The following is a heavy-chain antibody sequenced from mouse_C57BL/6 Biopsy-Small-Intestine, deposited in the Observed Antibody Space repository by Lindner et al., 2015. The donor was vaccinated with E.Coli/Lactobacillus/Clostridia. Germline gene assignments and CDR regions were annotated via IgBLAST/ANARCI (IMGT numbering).Heavy chain of an antibody. CDR3: ATDGYCTGATCYTGSQDY. D-gene: IGHD2-12*01. Sequence: SVKVVLQGFWLHVYLVMVSTGWRQGPGQGLEWMGWISANNGNTFYAQKFRGRVTLTTDTSTSTAYMELRSLRSDDTAVYYCATDGYCTGATCYTGSQDYWGQGTLVTVSS. CDR2: ISANNGNT. V-gene: IGHV1-81*01. J-gene: IGHJ4*01. CDR1: LHVYLVMV.